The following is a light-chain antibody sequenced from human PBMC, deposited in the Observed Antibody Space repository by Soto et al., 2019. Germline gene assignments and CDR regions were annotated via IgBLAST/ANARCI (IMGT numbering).Light chain of an antibody. CDR1: QSISRSY. V-gene: IGKV3-20*01. CDR3: KQYGSSPQT. J-gene: IGKJ1*01. Sequence: EVVLTQFPGTLSLSPGEPATLSCRASQSISRSYLAWYQQKSGQAPRPLIYGAYIRATGIQDRFSGSGSGRDFTLTISRLEPEDFAVYYCKQYGSSPQTFGQGTKVDIK. CDR2: GAY.